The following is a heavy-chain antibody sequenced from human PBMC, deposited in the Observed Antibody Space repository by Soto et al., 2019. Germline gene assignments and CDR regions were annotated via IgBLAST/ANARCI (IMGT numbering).Heavy chain of an antibody. CDR2: INMDGTKT. CDR1: EFTFSKYR. V-gene: IGHV3-74*01. Sequence: PGGSLRLSCVASEFTFSKYRMHWVRQAPGKGLVWVSRINMDGTKTAYADSVKGRFTVSRGNANNTLYLQMNSLGVEDTAVYYCARDYYYNSRSSSVNWFDPWGQGTLVTVSS. J-gene: IGHJ5*02. D-gene: IGHD3-22*01. CDR3: ARDYYYNSRSSSVNWFDP.